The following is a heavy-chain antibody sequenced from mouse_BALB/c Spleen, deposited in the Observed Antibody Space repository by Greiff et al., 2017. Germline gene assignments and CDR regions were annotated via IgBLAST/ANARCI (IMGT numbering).Heavy chain of an antibody. CDR3: ARDRWLLFAY. CDR2: ISYDGSN. V-gene: IGHV3-6*02. D-gene: IGHD2-3*01. Sequence: VQLKESGPGLVKPSQSLSLTCSVTGYSITSGYYWNWIRQFPGNKLEWMGYISYDGSNNYNPSLKNRISITRDTSKNQFFLKLNSVTTEDTATYYCARDRWLLFAYWGQGTLVTVSA. CDR1: GYSITSGYY. J-gene: IGHJ3*01.